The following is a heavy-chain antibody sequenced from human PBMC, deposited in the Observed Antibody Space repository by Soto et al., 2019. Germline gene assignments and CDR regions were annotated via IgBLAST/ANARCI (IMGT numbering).Heavy chain of an antibody. Sequence: QVTLKESGPVLVKPTETLTLTCTVSGFSLSNARMGVSWIRQPPGKALEWLAHIFSNDEKSYSTSLKSRLTNSQDTSQSQVVPNLDHLDPVDTATYFRARIFVRGTAPPFSPHYYHYLHGMDVWGQGTTVTVSS. J-gene: IGHJ6*02. CDR1: GFSLSNARMG. CDR3: ARIFVRGTAPPFSPHYYHYLHGMDV. CDR2: IFSNDEK. V-gene: IGHV2-26*01. D-gene: IGHD3-10*02.